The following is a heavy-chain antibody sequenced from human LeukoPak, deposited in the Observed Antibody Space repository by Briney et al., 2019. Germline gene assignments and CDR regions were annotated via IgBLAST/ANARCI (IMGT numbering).Heavy chain of an antibody. CDR2: INHSGST. D-gene: IGHD1-26*01. CDR3: ARDLGGTYPSENWFDP. Sequence: SETLSLTCAVYGGSFSGYYWSWIRQPPGKGLEWIGEINHSGSTNYNPSLKSRVTISVDTSKNQFSLRLSSVTAADTAVYYCARDLGGTYPSENWFDPWGQGTLVTVSS. V-gene: IGHV4-34*01. CDR1: GGSFSGYY. J-gene: IGHJ5*02.